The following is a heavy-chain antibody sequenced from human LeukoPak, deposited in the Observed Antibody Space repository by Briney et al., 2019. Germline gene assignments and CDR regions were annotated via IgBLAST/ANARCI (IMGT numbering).Heavy chain of an antibody. V-gene: IGHV3-30-3*02. J-gene: IGHJ1*01. CDR1: GFTFSAYA. CDR2: ISYDGRNQ. CDR3: EKDIAVSVNAPPEDFQH. Sequence: GGSLRLSCAASGFTFSAYAMHSVRQAPGKGLEWVAVISYDGRNQLYADAVKGRFTTSRDNSKNTLSQQMNSMRPEDTAVYYCEKDIAVSVNAPPEDFQHWGQGTLVTVSS. D-gene: IGHD6-19*01.